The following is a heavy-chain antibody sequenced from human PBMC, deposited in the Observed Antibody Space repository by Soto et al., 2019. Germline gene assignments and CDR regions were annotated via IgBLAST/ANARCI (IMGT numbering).Heavy chain of an antibody. V-gene: IGHV2-5*01. CDR1: GFSLNTSGVG. Sequence: QITLKESGPTLVKPTQTLTLTCTFSGFSLNTSGVGVGWIRQPPGKALEWLALIFCNDDKRYSPSLKTRLTITKDSSKSLVVLTMTNMAPVDTATYSCAHRALGTVSDAFDIWGQGTMVTVSS. D-gene: IGHD3-16*01. CDR3: AHRALGTVSDAFDI. J-gene: IGHJ3*02. CDR2: IFCNDDK.